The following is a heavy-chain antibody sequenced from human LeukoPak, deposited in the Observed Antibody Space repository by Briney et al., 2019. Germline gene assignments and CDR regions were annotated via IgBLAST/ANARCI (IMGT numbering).Heavy chain of an antibody. J-gene: IGHJ4*02. Sequence: PGGSLRLSCAASGFTFSSYEMNWVRQAPGKGLEWVAFIRYDGSNKYYADSVKGRFTISRDNSKNTLYLQMNSLRAEDTAVYYCAKDLVYGSGSYTFDYWGQGTLVTVSS. D-gene: IGHD3-10*01. CDR1: GFTFSSYE. CDR2: IRYDGSNK. CDR3: AKDLVYGSGSYTFDY. V-gene: IGHV3-30*02.